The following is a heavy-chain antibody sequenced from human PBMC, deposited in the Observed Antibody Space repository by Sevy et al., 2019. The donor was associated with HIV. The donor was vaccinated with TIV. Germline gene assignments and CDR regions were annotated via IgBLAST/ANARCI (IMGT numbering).Heavy chain of an antibody. Sequence: GGSLRLSCAASGFTFSSYSLSSYSMNLVRQAAGKGLEWVGRIKSIANGETIDYAAPVKGRFTISRDDSKNTVYLQMNSLKTEDTGVYYCTTPTFRSVTGSSYYYFSLDVWGQWTTVTVSS. CDR2: IKSIANGETI. CDR3: TTPTFRSVTGSSYYYFSLDV. V-gene: IGHV3-15*01. D-gene: IGHD3-10*01. CDR1: GFTFSSYSLSSYS. J-gene: IGHJ6*02.